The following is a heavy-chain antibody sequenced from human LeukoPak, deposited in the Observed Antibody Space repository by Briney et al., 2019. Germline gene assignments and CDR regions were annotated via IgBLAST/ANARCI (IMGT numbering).Heavy chain of an antibody. Sequence: PGGSLRLSCAASGFTFTRYRMTWIRQAPGEGLEWVANINQDGSVRYYVDSVRGRFTISRDNAKNSFLLQMNSLSAEDTAVYYCARDYSSSGSFDYWGQGALVTVSS. J-gene: IGHJ4*02. CDR3: ARDYSSSGSFDY. V-gene: IGHV3-7*04. CDR2: INQDGSVR. CDR1: GFTFTRYR. D-gene: IGHD3-10*01.